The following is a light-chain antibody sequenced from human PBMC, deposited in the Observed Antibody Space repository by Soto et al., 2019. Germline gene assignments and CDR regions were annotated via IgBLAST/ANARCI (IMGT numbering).Light chain of an antibody. CDR3: QQANSCPFT. J-gene: IGKJ4*01. Sequence: DIQMTQSPSSVSASVGDRVTITCRASQGIRSWLGWYQQKPGKAPKRLIYAASSLQSGVPSRFCGSGSGTSFTLTISSLQTEDFATYYWQQANSCPFTFGGGTKVEIK. CDR1: QGIRSW. V-gene: IGKV1D-12*01. CDR2: AAS.